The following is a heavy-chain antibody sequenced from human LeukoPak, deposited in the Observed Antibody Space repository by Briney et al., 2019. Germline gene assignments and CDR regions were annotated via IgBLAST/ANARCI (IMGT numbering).Heavy chain of an antibody. CDR3: ASEGSGYYTGIDY. CDR1: GGSINSSSYY. D-gene: IGHD3-3*01. J-gene: IGHJ4*02. CDR2: IYYSGST. Sequence: SETLSLTCTVSGGSINSSSYYWGWIRQPPGKGLEWIGSIYYSGSTYYNPSLKSRVTISVDTSKNQFSLKLSSVTAADTAVYYCASEGSGYYTGIDYWGQGTLVTVSS. V-gene: IGHV4-39*07.